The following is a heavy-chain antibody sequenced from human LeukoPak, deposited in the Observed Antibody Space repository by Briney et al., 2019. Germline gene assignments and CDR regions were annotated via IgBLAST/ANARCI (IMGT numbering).Heavy chain of an antibody. Sequence: GGSLRLSCAASGFTLSSYWMHWVRQAPGKGLVWVARINSDGSSTRYADSVEGRFTISRDNAKNTLYLQMNSLRGEDTAVYYCARGYDYDSSAYPGGYYGMDVWGQGTTVTVSS. V-gene: IGHV3-74*01. CDR2: INSDGSST. J-gene: IGHJ6*02. CDR1: GFTLSSYW. CDR3: ARGYDYDSSAYPGGYYGMDV. D-gene: IGHD3-22*01.